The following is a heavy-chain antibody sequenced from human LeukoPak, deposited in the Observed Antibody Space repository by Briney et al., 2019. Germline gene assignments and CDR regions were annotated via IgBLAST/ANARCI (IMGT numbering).Heavy chain of an antibody. V-gene: IGHV6-1*01. D-gene: IGHD6-19*01. CDR1: GDSVSSNSAA. CDR3: ARQYSSGWSFYYGLDV. J-gene: IGHJ6*02. CDR2: TYCRSKWHN. Sequence: SQTLSLTCAISGDSVSSNSAAWNWIRQSPSRGLEWLGRTYCRSKWHNDYTVSVKSRITINPDTSKNQFTLQLNSVTPEDTAVYYCARQYSSGWSFYYGLDVWGQGTTVTVSS.